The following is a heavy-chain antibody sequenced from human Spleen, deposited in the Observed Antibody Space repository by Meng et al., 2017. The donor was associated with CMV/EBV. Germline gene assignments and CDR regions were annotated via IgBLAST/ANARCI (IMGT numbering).Heavy chain of an antibody. CDR2: ISGSGGST. CDR1: GFTFSRYT. Sequence: AASGFTFSRYTMTWVRQAPGKGLEWVSAISGSGGSTYYADSVKGRFTISRDNSKNTLYLQMNSLRAEDTAVYYCAKFMVAGTDYFDYWGQGTLVTVSS. D-gene: IGHD6-19*01. V-gene: IGHV3-23*01. CDR3: AKFMVAGTDYFDY. J-gene: IGHJ4*02.